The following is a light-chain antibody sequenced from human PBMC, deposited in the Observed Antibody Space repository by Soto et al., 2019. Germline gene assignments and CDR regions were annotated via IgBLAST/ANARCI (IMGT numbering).Light chain of an antibody. CDR1: QSISSK. J-gene: IGKJ4*01. CDR2: CAS. V-gene: IGKV3-15*01. CDR3: QQYNNCAPLT. Sequence: EIVMTQSPATLSVSPGERATLSCRASQSISSKFASYHQKPVQPPRLLLFCASTRATGSPARFSSSGCGKEFNLIISSTQAEDFADYYCQQYNNCAPLTFGGGTKVEIK.